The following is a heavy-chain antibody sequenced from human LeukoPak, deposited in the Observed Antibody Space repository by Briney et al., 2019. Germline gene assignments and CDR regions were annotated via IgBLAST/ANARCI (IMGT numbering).Heavy chain of an antibody. D-gene: IGHD6-13*01. V-gene: IGHV4-59*01. CDR3: ARARAAGYFDY. Sequence: PSETLSLTCTVSGGSISSYYWSWIRQPPGKGLEWIGYIYYSGSTNYNPSLKSRVTISVDTSKNQFSLKLSSVTVADTAVYYCARARAAGYFDYWGQGTLVTVSS. CDR2: IYYSGST. J-gene: IGHJ4*02. CDR1: GGSISSYY.